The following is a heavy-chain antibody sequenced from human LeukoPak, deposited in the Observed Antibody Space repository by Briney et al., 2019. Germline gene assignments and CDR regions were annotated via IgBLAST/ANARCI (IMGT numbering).Heavy chain of an antibody. V-gene: IGHV3-73*01. CDR2: IRSKANSYTT. CDR1: GFTFSGSA. Sequence: QPGGSLKLSCAASGFTFSGSAMHWVRQASGKGLEWVGCIRSKANSYTTTYAASVKGRFTISRDDSKNTAYLQMNSLKTEDTAVYYCTRHPLWFGEPTSDYWGQGTLVTVSS. CDR3: TRHPLWFGEPTSDY. J-gene: IGHJ4*02. D-gene: IGHD3-10*01.